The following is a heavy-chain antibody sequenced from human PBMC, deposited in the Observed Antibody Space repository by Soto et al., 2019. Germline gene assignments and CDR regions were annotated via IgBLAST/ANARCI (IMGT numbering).Heavy chain of an antibody. CDR1: GGSISSFY. CDR3: ARSFYP. J-gene: IGHJ5*02. V-gene: IGHV4-59*01. CDR2: IYYNGRA. Sequence: QVQLQESGPGLVKPSETLSLTCIVSGGSISSFYWSWIRQPPGKGLEWVGGIYYNGRATYNPSLKIRVAMAVDMSKNHLFLTLNSGTAADTAVYYCARSFYPWGQGTLGTVSS.